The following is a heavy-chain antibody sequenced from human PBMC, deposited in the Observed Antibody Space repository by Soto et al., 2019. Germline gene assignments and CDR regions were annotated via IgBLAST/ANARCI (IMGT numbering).Heavy chain of an antibody. J-gene: IGHJ4*02. CDR3: AKSTYNGYPFDY. Sequence: QVQLVESGGGVVQPGRSLRLSCAASGFTFSSYGMHWVRQAPGKGLEWVAVISYDGSNKYYADSVKGRFTISRDNSKNTLYLAMNSRRAEDTAVYYCAKSTYNGYPFDYWGQGSLVTVSS. CDR1: GFTFSSYG. V-gene: IGHV3-30*18. CDR2: ISYDGSNK. D-gene: IGHD5-12*01.